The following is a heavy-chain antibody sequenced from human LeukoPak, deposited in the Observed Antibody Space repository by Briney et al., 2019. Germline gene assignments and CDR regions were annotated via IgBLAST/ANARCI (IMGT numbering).Heavy chain of an antibody. J-gene: IGHJ4*02. D-gene: IGHD1-1*01. CDR3: AKVGPKKTGFSPDY. CDR2: ISGSGGST. Sequence: PGGSLRLSCAASGFTFSSYAMSWVRQAPGKGLEWVSTISGSGGSTYYTDSVKGRFTISRDNSKNTLYLQMNSLRAEDTAVYYCAKVGPKKTGFSPDYWGQGTLVTVSS. CDR1: GFTFSSYA. V-gene: IGHV3-23*01.